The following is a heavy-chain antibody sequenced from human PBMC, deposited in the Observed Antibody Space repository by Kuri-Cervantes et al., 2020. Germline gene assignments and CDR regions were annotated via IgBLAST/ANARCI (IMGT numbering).Heavy chain of an antibody. V-gene: IGHV3-33*01. CDR2: IWYDGSNK. D-gene: IGHD1-26*01. J-gene: IGHJ4*02. CDR1: GFTFSSYG. Sequence: GESLKISCEASGFTFSSYGMHWVRQAPGKGLEWVAVIWYDGSNKYYADSVKGRFTISRDNSKNTLYLQMNSLRAEDTAVYYCASSRFLRATTFDYWGQGTLVTVSS. CDR3: ASSRFLRATTFDY.